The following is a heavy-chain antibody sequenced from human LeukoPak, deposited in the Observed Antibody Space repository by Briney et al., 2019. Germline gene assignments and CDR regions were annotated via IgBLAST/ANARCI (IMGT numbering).Heavy chain of an antibody. J-gene: IGHJ4*02. CDR1: GFTFSSYA. D-gene: IGHD1-26*01. Sequence: GRSLRLSCAASGFTFSSYAMHWVRQAPGKGLEWVAVISYDGSNKYYADSVKGRFTISRGNSKNTLYLQMNSLRAEDTAVYYCASGERERRFDYWGQGTLVTVSS. CDR2: ISYDGSNK. V-gene: IGHV3-30*04. CDR3: ASGERERRFDY.